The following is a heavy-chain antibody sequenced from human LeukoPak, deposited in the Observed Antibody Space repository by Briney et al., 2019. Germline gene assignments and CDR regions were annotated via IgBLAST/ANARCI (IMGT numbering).Heavy chain of an antibody. Sequence: ASVKVSCKASGYTCIDYYIHWVRQAPGQGLEWMGSINPNSDVTNYAQNFQGRVTMTRDTFIRTAYMELSRLTSDDTAVYYCARGRSFGELGVYWGQGTLLTVSS. CDR3: ARGRSFGELGVY. V-gene: IGHV1-2*02. D-gene: IGHD3-10*01. J-gene: IGHJ4*02. CDR1: GYTCIDYY. CDR2: INPNSDVT.